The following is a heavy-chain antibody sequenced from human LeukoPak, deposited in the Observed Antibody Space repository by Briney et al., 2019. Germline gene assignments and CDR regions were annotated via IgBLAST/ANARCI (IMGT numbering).Heavy chain of an antibody. CDR1: GESMTPYH. J-gene: IGHJ5*02. Sequence: SETLSLTCSVSGESMTPYHWTWIRQSAGKGLEWLGRVFHTGQHNYNPSLKSRLSMSLDASRNLVSLTLTSVTAADTAIYYCARVSGYCSGGRCYGGQWFDPWGQGTLVIVSS. CDR3: ARVSGYCSGGRCYGGQWFDP. CDR2: VFHTGQH. V-gene: IGHV4-4*07. D-gene: IGHD2-15*01.